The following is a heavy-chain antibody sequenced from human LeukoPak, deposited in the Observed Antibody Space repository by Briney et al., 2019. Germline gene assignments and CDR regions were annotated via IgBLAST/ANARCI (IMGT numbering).Heavy chain of an antibody. Sequence: ASVKVSCKASGYTFTRYGISWVRQAPGQGLEWMGWINPNNGNTNYVQKLQGRVTMTTDTSTSTAYMELRSLRSDDTAVYYCARDRDSYYGYWGQGTLVTVSS. J-gene: IGHJ4*02. CDR2: INPNNGNT. CDR1: GYTFTRYG. V-gene: IGHV1-18*01. CDR3: ARDRDSYYGY. D-gene: IGHD1-26*01.